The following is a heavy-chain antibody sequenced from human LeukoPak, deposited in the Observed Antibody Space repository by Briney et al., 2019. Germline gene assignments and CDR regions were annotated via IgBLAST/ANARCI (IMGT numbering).Heavy chain of an antibody. V-gene: IGHV1-2*02. Sequence: ASVKVSCKASGNTFTGYYMHWVRQAPGQGLEWMGWINPNSGGTNYAQKFQGRVTMTRDTSISTAYMELSRLRSDDTAVYYCARLITPIVMVVAATGDWFDPWGQGTLVTVSS. D-gene: IGHD2-15*01. J-gene: IGHJ5*02. CDR3: ARLITPIVMVVAATGDWFDP. CDR2: INPNSGGT. CDR1: GNTFTGYY.